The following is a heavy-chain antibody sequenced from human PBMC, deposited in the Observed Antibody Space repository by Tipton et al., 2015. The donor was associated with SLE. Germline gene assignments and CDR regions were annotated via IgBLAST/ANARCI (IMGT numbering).Heavy chain of an antibody. D-gene: IGHD6-19*01. CDR1: GGSISSHY. CDR2: INHSGST. CDR3: ARGDSSGWYNWYFDL. V-gene: IGHV4-34*01. Sequence: TLSLTCTVSGGSISSHYWSWIRQPPGKGLEWIGEINHSGSTNYNPSLKSRVTISVDTSKNQFSLKLSSVTAADTAVYYCARGDSSGWYNWYFDLWGRGTLVTVSS. J-gene: IGHJ2*01.